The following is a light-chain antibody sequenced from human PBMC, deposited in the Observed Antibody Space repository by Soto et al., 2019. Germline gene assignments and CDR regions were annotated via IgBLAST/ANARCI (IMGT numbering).Light chain of an antibody. J-gene: IGLJ2*01. Sequence: QSVLTQPASVSGSPGQSITISCTGTSSDVGGYNYVSWYQQHPGKAPKLMIYDXXXXPXXXXXXXXXXKSGNTASLTISGXQXXDEAXYYCSSYTSSSTLYVVFGGGTQLTVL. CDR2: DXX. V-gene: IGLV2-14*01. CDR3: SSYTSSSTLYVV. CDR1: SSDVGGYNY.